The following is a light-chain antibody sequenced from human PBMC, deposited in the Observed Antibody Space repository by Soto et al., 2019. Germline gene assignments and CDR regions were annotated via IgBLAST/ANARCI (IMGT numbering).Light chain of an antibody. CDR3: QQFGSSPLT. J-gene: IGKJ4*01. CDR1: QSVSSTY. CDR2: GAS. Sequence: EIVLTLSPGTLSLSPGERATLSCRASQSVSSTYLAWYQQKPGQAPRLLIYGASSRATDIPDRFSGSGSGTDFTLTISRLEPQDFAVYYCQQFGSSPLTFGGGTKVEIK. V-gene: IGKV3-20*01.